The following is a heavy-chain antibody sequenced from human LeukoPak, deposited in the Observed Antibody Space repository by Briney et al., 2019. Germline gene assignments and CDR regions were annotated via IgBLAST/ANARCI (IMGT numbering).Heavy chain of an antibody. J-gene: IGHJ4*02. Sequence: GGSLRLSCAASGFTFSSYAMSWVRQAPGKGLEWVSAISGSGGSTYYADSVKGRFTISRDNSKNTLYLQMNSLRPEDTAVYYCAKALIIGTGGFFDYWGQGTLVTVSS. CDR2: ISGSGGST. CDR1: GFTFSSYA. V-gene: IGHV3-23*01. D-gene: IGHD1-20*01. CDR3: AKALIIGTGGFFDY.